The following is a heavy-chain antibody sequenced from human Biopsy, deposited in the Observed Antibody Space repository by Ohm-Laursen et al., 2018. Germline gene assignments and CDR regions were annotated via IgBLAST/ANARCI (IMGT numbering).Heavy chain of an antibody. CDR2: ISSSSGTR. V-gene: IGHV3-48*01. J-gene: IGHJ4*02. Sequence: SLRLSCAASGLSVSSSYISWVRQAPGKGLEWISYISSSSGTRYHADSVNGRFTISRDNSRNTLYLQMNSLRAEDTAVYFCTNHYCGGITCLMNFWGQGTLVTVSS. CDR1: GLSVSSSY. CDR3: TNHYCGGITCLMNF. D-gene: IGHD2-21*01.